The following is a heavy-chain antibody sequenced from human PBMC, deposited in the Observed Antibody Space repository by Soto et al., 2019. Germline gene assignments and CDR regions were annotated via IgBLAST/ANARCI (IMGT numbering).Heavy chain of an antibody. CDR1: GGSISSSSYY. V-gene: IGHV4-39*01. J-gene: IGHJ4*02. CDR3: ASHPARFDYGGTIDY. CDR2: IYYSGST. Sequence: SETLSLTCTVSGGSISSSSYYWGWIRQPPGKGLEWIGSIYYSGSTYYNPSLKSRVTISVDTSKNQFSLKLSPVTAADTAVYYCASHPARFDYGGTIDYWGQGTLVTVSS. D-gene: IGHD4-17*01.